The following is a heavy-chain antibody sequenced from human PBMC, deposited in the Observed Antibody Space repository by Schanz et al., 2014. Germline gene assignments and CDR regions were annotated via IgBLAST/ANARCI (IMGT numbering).Heavy chain of an antibody. CDR1: GFVFSSYG. V-gene: IGHV3-33*08. J-gene: IGHJ4*02. CDR3: ARALDDSWFGKGLDY. Sequence: QVQLVESGGGVVQPGRSLRLSCAASGFVFSSYGLHWVRQAPGKGLEWVSFIWYDGSNKYYADSVKGRVTISRDNSKNSLYLQMSSLRADDTAVYFCARALDDSWFGKGLDYWGQGTQVTVSS. D-gene: IGHD3-10*01. CDR2: IWYDGSNK.